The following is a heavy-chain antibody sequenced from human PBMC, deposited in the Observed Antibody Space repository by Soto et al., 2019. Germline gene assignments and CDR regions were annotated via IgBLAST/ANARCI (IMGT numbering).Heavy chain of an antibody. Sequence: EVQLLESGGGLVQPGGSLRLSCAASGFTFSSYAMSWVRQAPGKGLEWVSAISGSGGSTYYADSVKGRFTISRDNSKNTLYLQMNSLRAEDTAVYYCAKGSAMVRGVIYYYGMDVWGHGTTVTVSS. D-gene: IGHD3-10*01. CDR2: ISGSGGST. CDR1: GFTFSSYA. V-gene: IGHV3-23*01. J-gene: IGHJ6*02. CDR3: AKGSAMVRGVIYYYGMDV.